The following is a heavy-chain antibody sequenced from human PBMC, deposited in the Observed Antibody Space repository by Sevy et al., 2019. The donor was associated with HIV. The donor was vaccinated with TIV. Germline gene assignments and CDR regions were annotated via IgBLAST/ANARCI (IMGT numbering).Heavy chain of an antibody. CDR2: ISASSHHI. D-gene: IGHD5-18*01. J-gene: IGHJ4*02. CDR3: ARDGGYTYGRPYSFDS. CDR1: GFTFNTYS. V-gene: IGHV3-48*02. Sequence: GGSLRLSCAASGFTFNTYSMNWGRQAPGKGLEWVSYISASSHHIYYGDSVKGRFTISRDNAENSLYLQMNSLRDENTAVYYCARDGGYTYGRPYSFDSWGQGTLVTVSS.